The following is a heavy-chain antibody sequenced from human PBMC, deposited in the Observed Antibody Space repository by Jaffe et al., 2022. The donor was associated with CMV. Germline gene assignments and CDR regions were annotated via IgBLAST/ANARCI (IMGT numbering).Heavy chain of an antibody. Sequence: EVQLLESGGGLVQPGGSLRLSCAASGFTFTTYAISWVRQAPGKGLEWVSAITGSGTVTYYADSVKGRFTVSRDNSKNTLSLQMNSLRAEDTALYYCAKLGTDSDYWGQGTLVTVSS. V-gene: IGHV3-23*01. CDR1: GFTFTTYA. CDR3: AKLGTDSDY. J-gene: IGHJ4*02. D-gene: IGHD2-8*02. CDR2: ITGSGTVT.